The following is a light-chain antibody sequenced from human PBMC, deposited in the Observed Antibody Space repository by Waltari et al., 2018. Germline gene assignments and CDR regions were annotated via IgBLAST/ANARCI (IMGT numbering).Light chain of an antibody. J-gene: IGKJ1*01. CDR2: DAS. V-gene: IGKV3-11*01. Sequence: EVVFTQSPATLSWSPGERATYSCRASQSVVDQLTWYQQKPGQAPRLLIFDASNRATGVPARFSGSGSGTDFTLTIYSLEPEDFALYFCQQRSNWPVTFGQGTRVEAK. CDR3: QQRSNWPVT. CDR1: QSVVDQ.